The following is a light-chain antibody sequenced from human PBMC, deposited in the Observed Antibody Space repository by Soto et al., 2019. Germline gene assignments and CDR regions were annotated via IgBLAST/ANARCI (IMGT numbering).Light chain of an antibody. CDR2: ATS. J-gene: IGKJ4*01. CDR1: QDIRSD. CDR3: LQDYSYPLT. V-gene: IGKV1-6*01. Sequence: AIQMTQFPSSLSASVGDRVTITCRASQDIRSDLGWYQQRPGKAPKLLIYATSSLQSGVPSRFSGSGSGTDFTLTISSLQAEDFATYYCLQDYSYPLTFGGGTKVDIK.